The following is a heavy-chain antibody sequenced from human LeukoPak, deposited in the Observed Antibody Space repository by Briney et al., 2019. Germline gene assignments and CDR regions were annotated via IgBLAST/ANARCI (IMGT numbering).Heavy chain of an antibody. D-gene: IGHD6-19*01. CDR2: INPSGGST. Sequence: ASVKVSCKASGYTFTSYYMHWVRQAPGQGLEWMGIINPSGGSTSYAQKFQGRVTMTRNTSISTAYMELSSLRSEDTAVYYCARAPGGAVGQHHFDYWGQGTLVTVSS. V-gene: IGHV1-46*01. CDR3: ARAPGGAVGQHHFDY. J-gene: IGHJ4*02. CDR1: GYTFTSYY.